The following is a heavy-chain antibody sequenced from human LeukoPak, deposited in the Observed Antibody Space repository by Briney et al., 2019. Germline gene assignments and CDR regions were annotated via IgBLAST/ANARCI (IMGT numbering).Heavy chain of an antibody. CDR3: ARSQLAWFGELY. CDR1: GFTFSSYS. CDR2: ISSSSSYI. Sequence: PGGSLRLSCAASGFTFSSYSTNWVRQAPGKGLEWVSSISSSSSYIYYADSVKGRFTISRDNAKNSLYLQMNSLRAEDTAVYYCARSQLAWFGELYWGQGTLVTVSS. D-gene: IGHD3-10*01. V-gene: IGHV3-21*01. J-gene: IGHJ4*02.